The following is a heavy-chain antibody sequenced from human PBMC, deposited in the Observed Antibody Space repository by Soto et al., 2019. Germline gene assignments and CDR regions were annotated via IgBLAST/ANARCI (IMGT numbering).Heavy chain of an antibody. CDR2: ISGSGVST. D-gene: IGHD5-18*01. J-gene: IGHJ4*02. Sequence: EVQLLESGGGLVQPGGSLRLSCAASGFTFSSYAMSWVRQAPGKGLEWVSAISGSGVSTYYADSVKGRFTISRDNSKNTLYLQMNSLRAEETAVYYCAKDRGYSYGWDYFDYWGQGTLVTVSS. CDR3: AKDRGYSYGWDYFDY. V-gene: IGHV3-23*01. CDR1: GFTFSSYA.